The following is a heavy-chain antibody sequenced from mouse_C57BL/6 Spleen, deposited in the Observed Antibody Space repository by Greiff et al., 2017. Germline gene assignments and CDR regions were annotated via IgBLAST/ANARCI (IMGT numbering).Heavy chain of an antibody. D-gene: IGHD1-1*01. CDR2: ISYDGSN. CDR1: GYSITSGYY. CDR3: AREPYYYGSSYYFDY. J-gene: IGHJ2*01. V-gene: IGHV3-6*01. Sequence: EVKLMESGPGLVKPSQSLSLTCSVTGYSITSGYYWNWIRQFPGNKLEWMGYISYDGSNNYNPSLKNRISITRDTSKNQFFLKLNSVTTEDTATYYCAREPYYYGSSYYFDYWGQGTTLTVSS.